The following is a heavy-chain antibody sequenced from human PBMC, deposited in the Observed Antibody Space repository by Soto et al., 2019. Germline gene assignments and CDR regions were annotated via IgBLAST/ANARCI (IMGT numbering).Heavy chain of an antibody. CDR1: GGSISSSSYY. D-gene: IGHD5-18*01. Sequence: PSETLSLTCTVSGGSISSSSYYWGWIRQPPGKGLEWIGSIYYSGSTYYNPSLKSRVTISVDTSKNQFSLKLSSVTAADTAVYYCARRRYSYGWVYYFDYWGQGTLVTVSS. CDR2: IYYSGST. V-gene: IGHV4-39*01. CDR3: ARRRYSYGWVYYFDY. J-gene: IGHJ4*02.